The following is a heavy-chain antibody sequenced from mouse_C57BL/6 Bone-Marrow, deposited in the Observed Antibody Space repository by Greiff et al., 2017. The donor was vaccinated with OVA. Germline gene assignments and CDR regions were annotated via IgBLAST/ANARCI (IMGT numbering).Heavy chain of an antibody. CDR2: INPYNGGT. D-gene: IGHD1-1*01. CDR3: ARRGVYYGSSYYYFDY. Sequence: EVQLQQSGPVLVKPGASVKMSCKASGYTFTDYYMNWVKQSHGKSLEWIGVINPYNGGTSYNQKFKGKATLTVDKSSSTAYMELNSLTSEDSAVYYCARRGVYYGSSYYYFDYWGQGTTLTVSS. J-gene: IGHJ2*01. CDR1: GYTFTDYY. V-gene: IGHV1-19*01.